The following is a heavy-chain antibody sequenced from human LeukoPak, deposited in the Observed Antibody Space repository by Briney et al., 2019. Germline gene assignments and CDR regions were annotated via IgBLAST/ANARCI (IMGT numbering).Heavy chain of an antibody. CDR1: GFTFRNYA. CDR3: ARAYCSTTDCPPGGY. CDR2: ISGRGDST. J-gene: IGHJ4*02. Sequence: GGSLRLSCAASGFTFRNYAMNWVRQAPGKGLEWVSAISGRGDSTYHADSVRSRFTISSDTSKNTLYLQMNSLRAEDTAVYYCARAYCSTTDCPPGGYWGQGTLVTVSS. V-gene: IGHV3-23*01. D-gene: IGHD2-2*01.